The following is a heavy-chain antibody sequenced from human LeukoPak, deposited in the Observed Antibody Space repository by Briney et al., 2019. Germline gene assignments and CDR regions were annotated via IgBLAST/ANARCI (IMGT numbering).Heavy chain of an antibody. V-gene: IGHV1-8*03. CDR3: ARGRRGCSGGSCYLPSMY. Sequence: ASVKVSCTASGYTFTSYDINWVRQATGQGLEWMGWMNPNSGNTGYAQKFQGRVTITRNTSISTTYMELSSLRSEDTAVYYCARGRRGCSGGSCYLPSMYWGQGTLVTVSS. J-gene: IGHJ4*02. D-gene: IGHD2-15*01. CDR1: GYTFTSYD. CDR2: MNPNSGNT.